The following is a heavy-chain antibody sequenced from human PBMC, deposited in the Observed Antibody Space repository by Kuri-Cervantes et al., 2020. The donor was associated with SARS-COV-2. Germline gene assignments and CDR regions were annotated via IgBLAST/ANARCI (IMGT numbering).Heavy chain of an antibody. CDR1: GFTSSSYS. CDR2: ISSSSSYI. CDR3: ARSPYSSSLIDY. J-gene: IGHJ4*02. D-gene: IGHD6-6*01. V-gene: IGHV3-21*01. Sequence: GESLKISCAASGFTSSSYSMNWVRQAPGKGLEWVSSISSSSSYIYYADSVKGRFTISRDNAKNSLYLQMNSLRAEDTAVYYCARSPYSSSLIDYWGQGTLVTVSS.